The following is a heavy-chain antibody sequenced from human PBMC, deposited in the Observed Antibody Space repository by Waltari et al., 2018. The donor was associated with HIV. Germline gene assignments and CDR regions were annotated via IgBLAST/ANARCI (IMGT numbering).Heavy chain of an antibody. CDR3: ARQDSSGGNYYYGMDV. Sequence: EVQLVESGGGLVKPGGSLRLSCAASGFTFSSYSMNWVRQAPGKGREWVSSISSSSIDISYADSVKGRFTISRDNAKNALYLQMNSLRAEDTAVYYCARQDSSGGNYYYGMDVWGQGTTVTVSS. CDR1: GFTFSSYS. D-gene: IGHD3-22*01. CDR2: ISSSSIDI. V-gene: IGHV3-21*01. J-gene: IGHJ6*02.